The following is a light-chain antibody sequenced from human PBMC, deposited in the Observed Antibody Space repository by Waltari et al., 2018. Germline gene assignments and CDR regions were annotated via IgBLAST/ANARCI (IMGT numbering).Light chain of an antibody. CDR3: MQGTHWPWT. J-gene: IGKJ1*01. CDR2: KVS. CDR1: QTLIYTDGNTY. V-gene: IGKV2-30*01. Sequence: DVVMTQSPPSLPVTLGQPASRSFRSSQTLIYTDGNTYLSWFLQRPGQSPRRLIYKVSDRDPGVPDRFRGSGSGTDFTLRIKKVEAEDVGVYYCMQGTHWPWTFGQGTKMEIE.